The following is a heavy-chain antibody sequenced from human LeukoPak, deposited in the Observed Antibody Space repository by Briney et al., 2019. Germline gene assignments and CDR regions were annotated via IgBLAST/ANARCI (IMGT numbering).Heavy chain of an antibody. D-gene: IGHD6-13*01. CDR2: IYYSGST. J-gene: IGHJ6*02. CDR3: ARAQTYSSSWYKNYYYGMDV. CDR1: GGSISSYY. V-gene: IGHV4-59*01. Sequence: SETLSLTCTVSGGSISSYYWSWIRQPPGKGLEWIGYIYYSGSTNYNPSLKSRVTISADTSKNQFSLKLSSVTAADTAVYYCARAQTYSSSWYKNYYYGMDVWGQGTTVTVSS.